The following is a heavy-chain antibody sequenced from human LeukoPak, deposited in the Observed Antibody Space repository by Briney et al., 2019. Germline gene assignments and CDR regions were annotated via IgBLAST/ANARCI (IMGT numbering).Heavy chain of an antibody. V-gene: IGHV4-39*01. CDR3: ARHRGSSTWYPLDY. CDR1: GASISSTSYY. CDR2: IYYSGST. Sequence: KPSETLSLTRTVSGASISSTSYYWGWIRQPPGKGLEWIGNIYYSGSTYYNPSLKSRVTISIDTSKNQFSLKLSSVTAADTAVYYYARHRGSSTWYPLDYWGQGTLVTVSS. J-gene: IGHJ4*02. D-gene: IGHD6-13*01.